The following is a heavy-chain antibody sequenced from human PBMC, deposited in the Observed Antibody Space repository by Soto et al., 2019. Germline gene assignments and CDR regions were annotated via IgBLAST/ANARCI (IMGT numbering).Heavy chain of an antibody. V-gene: IGHV3-23*01. CDR2: ISGSGGST. CDR3: ARDREQQLVFDY. D-gene: IGHD6-13*01. CDR1: GFTFSSYA. Sequence: EVQLLESGGGLVQPGGSLRLSCAASGFTFSSYAMSWFRQAPGKGLEWVSAISGSGGSTYYADSVKGRFTISRDNSKNTLYLQMNSLRAEDTAVYYCARDREQQLVFDYWGQGTLVTVSS. J-gene: IGHJ4*02.